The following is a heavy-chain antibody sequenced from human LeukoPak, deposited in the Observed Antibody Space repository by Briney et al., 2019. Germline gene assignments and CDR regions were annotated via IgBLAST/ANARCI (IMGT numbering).Heavy chain of an antibody. D-gene: IGHD3-9*01. CDR1: GGSINRGGYS. V-gene: IGHV4-30-2*01. CDR2: IYHSGST. J-gene: IGHJ4*02. Sequence: SETLSLTCAVSGGSINRGGYSWSWIRQPPGKGLEWIGYIYHSGSTYYNPSLESRVTISLDRSKNQFSLKLTSVTAADTAVYCCARGAHYNILTAYFDYWGQGTLVTVSS. CDR3: ARGAHYNILTAYFDY.